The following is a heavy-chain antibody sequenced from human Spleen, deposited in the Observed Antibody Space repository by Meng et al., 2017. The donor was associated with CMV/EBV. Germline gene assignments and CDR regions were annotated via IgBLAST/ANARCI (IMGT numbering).Heavy chain of an antibody. V-gene: IGHV4-34*01. CDR3: ARGRGIQLWLAYFDY. CDR1: GGSFSGYY. Sequence: QVQLQQGGAGLLKPSETLSPTCAVYGGSFSGYYWSWIRQPPGKGLEWIGEINHSGSTNYNPSLKSRVTISVDTSKNQFSLKLSSVTAADTAVYYCARGRGIQLWLAYFDYWGQGTLVTVSS. D-gene: IGHD5-18*01. CDR2: INHSGST. J-gene: IGHJ4*02.